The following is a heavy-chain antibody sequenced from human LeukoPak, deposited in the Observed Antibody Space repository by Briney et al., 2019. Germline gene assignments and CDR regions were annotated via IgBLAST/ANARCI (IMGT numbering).Heavy chain of an antibody. CDR3: ARAPRFRLVGVPKGPFDP. Sequence: GGSLRLSCAASGFTFSDFAMHWVRQAPGKGLEWVTVISYDGSNKYYADSVKGRFTISRDNSKNTLYLQMNSLRAEDTAVYYCARAPRFRLVGVPKGPFDPWGQGTLVTVSS. D-gene: IGHD3-10*01. CDR1: GFTFSDFA. V-gene: IGHV3-30-3*01. CDR2: ISYDGSNK. J-gene: IGHJ5*02.